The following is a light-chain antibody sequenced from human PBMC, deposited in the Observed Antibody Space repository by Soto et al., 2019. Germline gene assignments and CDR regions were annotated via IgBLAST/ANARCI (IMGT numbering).Light chain of an antibody. J-gene: IGKJ4*01. Sequence: EIVMTQSPATLSVSPGERATLSCRASQSVSSNLAGYQQKPGQAPRPLIYGASTRATGIPARCRGSGSGTEFTLTISSLQSEDFAVYYCQQYNNWPLTFGGGTKVEIK. CDR3: QQYNNWPLT. CDR2: GAS. CDR1: QSVSSN. V-gene: IGKV3-15*01.